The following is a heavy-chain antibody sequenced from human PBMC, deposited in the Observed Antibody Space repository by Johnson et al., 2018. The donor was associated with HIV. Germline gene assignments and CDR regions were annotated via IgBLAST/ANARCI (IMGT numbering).Heavy chain of an antibody. CDR3: ARDYGISVREDAFDI. CDR2: ISSSGSTI. J-gene: IGHJ3*02. Sequence: VQLLESGGGLVKPGGSLRLSCAASRFTFSDYYMSWIRQTPGKGLEWVSYISSSGSTIYYADSVKGRFTISRDNAKNSLYLQVNSLRAEDTAVYYCARDYGISVREDAFDIWGQGTMVTVSS. D-gene: IGHD4-23*01. CDR1: RFTFSDYY. V-gene: IGHV3-11*04.